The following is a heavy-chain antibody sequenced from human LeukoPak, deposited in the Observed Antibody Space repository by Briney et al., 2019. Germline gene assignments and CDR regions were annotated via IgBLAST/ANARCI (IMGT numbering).Heavy chain of an antibody. V-gene: IGHV1-2*02. D-gene: IGHD3-22*01. CDR2: INPNSGGT. Sequence: ASVKVSCKASGYTFTGYYMYWVRQAPGQGLEWMGWINPNSGGTNYAQKFQGRVTMTRDTSISTAYMELSRLRSDDTAVYYCARDSYYDSSGYGWFDPWGQGTLVTVSS. J-gene: IGHJ5*02. CDR3: ARDSYYDSSGYGWFDP. CDR1: GYTFTGYY.